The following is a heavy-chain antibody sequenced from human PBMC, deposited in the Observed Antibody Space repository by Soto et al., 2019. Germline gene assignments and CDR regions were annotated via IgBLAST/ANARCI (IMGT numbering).Heavy chain of an antibody. V-gene: IGHV3-30-3*01. D-gene: IGHD6-19*01. CDR1: GFTFSSYA. Sequence: PGGSLRLSCAASGFTFSSYAMHWVRQAPGKGLEWVAVISYDGSNKYYADSVKGRFTISRDNSKNTLYLQMNSLRAEDTAVYYCARDPGSGWYNWFDPWGQGTLVTVSS. CDR3: ARDPGSGWYNWFDP. J-gene: IGHJ5*02. CDR2: ISYDGSNK.